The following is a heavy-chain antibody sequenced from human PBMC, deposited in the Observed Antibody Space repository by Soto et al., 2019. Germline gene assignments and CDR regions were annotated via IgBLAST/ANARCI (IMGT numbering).Heavy chain of an antibody. Sequence: QVQLQESGPGLVEPSQTLSLICTVSGASVITDGYYWTWIRQHPGKGLEWLGYIHYSGGATYSPSYNPSLQGRIATSVDISASPCSLRLTSVTAADTAVYDCARVTTSYQGSIRYQPFHPGGQGPLVPVSS. CDR2: IHYSGGATYSP. V-gene: IGHV4-31*03. D-gene: IGHD3-16*02. CDR1: GASVITDGYY. J-gene: IGHJ5*02. CDR3: ARVTTSYQGSIRYQPFHP.